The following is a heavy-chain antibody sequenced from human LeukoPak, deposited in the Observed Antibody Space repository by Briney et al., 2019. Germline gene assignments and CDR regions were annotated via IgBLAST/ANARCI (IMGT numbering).Heavy chain of an antibody. D-gene: IGHD1-26*01. CDR1: GYTFTAYY. Sequence: GASVKVSCKASGYTFTAYYMHWVRQAPGQGLEWMGWINPNSGCTNYAQKFQGRVTMTTDTSISTAYMEPSRLRSDDTAVYYCARDVGRLVIVGATGHFDYWGQGTLVTVSS. V-gene: IGHV1-2*02. CDR2: INPNSGCT. CDR3: ARDVGRLVIVGATGHFDY. J-gene: IGHJ4*02.